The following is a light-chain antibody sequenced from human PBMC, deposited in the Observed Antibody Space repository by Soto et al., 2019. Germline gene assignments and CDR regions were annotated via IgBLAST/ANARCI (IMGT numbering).Light chain of an antibody. CDR2: DAS. J-gene: IGKJ3*01. Sequence: DIQMTQSPSSLSASVGDRVTITCQASQDISNYLNWYQQKPGKAPKLLIYDASNLETGVPSRFSGSGSGTDFTFTISSLQPEDIATYYCQQFQSYPLNFGPGTKVDIK. V-gene: IGKV1-33*01. CDR1: QDISNY. CDR3: QQFQSYPLN.